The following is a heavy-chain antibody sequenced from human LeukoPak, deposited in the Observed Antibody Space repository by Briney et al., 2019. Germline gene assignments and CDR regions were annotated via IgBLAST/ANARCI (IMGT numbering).Heavy chain of an antibody. V-gene: IGHV3-23*01. CDR3: AKGYSGYDPFDY. CDR2: IRGSGGST. D-gene: IGHD5-12*01. J-gene: IGHJ4*02. CDR1: GFTFSIYA. Sequence: PGGSLGLSCAASGFTFSIYAMNWVRQAPGKGLEWVSAIRGSGGSTFYADSVKGRFTISRDNSKNTLYLQMNSLRAEDTAVYYCAKGYSGYDPFDYWGQGTLVTVSS.